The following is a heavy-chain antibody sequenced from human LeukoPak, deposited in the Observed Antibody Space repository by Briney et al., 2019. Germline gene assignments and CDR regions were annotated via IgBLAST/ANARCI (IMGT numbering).Heavy chain of an antibody. J-gene: IGHJ5*02. D-gene: IGHD6-19*01. CDR3: ARDPRQWLALSTIWFDP. CDR1: GYTFTSYG. Sequence: ASVKVSFKSSGYTFTSYGISWVRQAPGQGIEWMGWISAYNGNTNYAQKLQGRVTMTTDTSTSTAYMELRSLRSDDTAVYYCARDPRQWLALSTIWFDPWGQGTLVTVSS. CDR2: ISAYNGNT. V-gene: IGHV1-18*01.